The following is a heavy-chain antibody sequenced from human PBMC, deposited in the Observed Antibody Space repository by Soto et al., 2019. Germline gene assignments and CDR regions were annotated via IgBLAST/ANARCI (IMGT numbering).Heavy chain of an antibody. CDR1: GYIFNRFY. V-gene: IGHV1-46*02. Sequence: QVQLVQSGAEVRKPGASVRLSCKASGYIFNRFYLHWVRQAPGQGLAWMGIINTRGGTTAYAQDFRAGLPVTRATSTSALYRELNNLRSEDRAVYYCARGPDDSDVPRWDYWGQGTRVTVSS. CDR2: INTRGGTT. J-gene: IGHJ4*02. CDR3: ARGPDDSDVPRWDY. D-gene: IGHD4-17*01.